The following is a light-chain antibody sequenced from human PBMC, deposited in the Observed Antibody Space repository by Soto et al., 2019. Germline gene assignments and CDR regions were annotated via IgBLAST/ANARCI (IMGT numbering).Light chain of an antibody. CDR2: DDS. Sequence: SYELTQPPSVSVAPGQTARLTCGGTNIGSKSVHWYQQKPGQAPVLVVYDDSDRPSGIPERFSGSNSGNTATLTISRVEAGDEADYYCQVWDSSSDHWVFGGGTKLTVL. J-gene: IGLJ3*02. CDR1: NIGSKS. V-gene: IGLV3-21*02. CDR3: QVWDSSSDHWV.